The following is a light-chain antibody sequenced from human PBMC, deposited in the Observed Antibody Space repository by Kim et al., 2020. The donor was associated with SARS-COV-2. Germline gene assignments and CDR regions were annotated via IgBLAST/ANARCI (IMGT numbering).Light chain of an antibody. Sequence: ASVGDRVTLPCRASQDIRNDLGWYQQNPGRAPMRLIDGASSWQSGVPSRCSGSGSGTEFTLTITSVQPEDFATYYCLQHSTYPITFGRGTRLEIK. CDR3: LQHSTYPIT. V-gene: IGKV1-17*01. CDR1: QDIRND. CDR2: GAS. J-gene: IGKJ5*01.